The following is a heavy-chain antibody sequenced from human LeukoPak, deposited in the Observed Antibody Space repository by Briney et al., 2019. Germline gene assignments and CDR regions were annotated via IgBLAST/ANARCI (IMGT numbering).Heavy chain of an antibody. CDR1: GGSFSGYY. V-gene: IGHV4-34*01. J-gene: IGHJ5*02. CDR3: ARAPRSPADLFDP. CDR2: INHSGST. Sequence: PSETLSLTCAVYGGSFSGYYWSWIRQPPGKGLEWIGEINHSGSTNYNPSLKSRVTISVDTSKNQFSLKLSSVTAADTAVYYCARAPRSPADLFDPWGQGTLVTVSS. D-gene: IGHD2-2*01.